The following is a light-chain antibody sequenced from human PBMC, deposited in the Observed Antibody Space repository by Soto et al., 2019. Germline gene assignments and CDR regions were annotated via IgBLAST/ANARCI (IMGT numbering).Light chain of an antibody. Sequence: EIVMTQSPATLSVSPGERATLSCRASQSVSSNLAWYQQKPGQAPRLLIYGASTRATGIPARFSGSGSGTEFTLTISSLQSEDFAVYYCQQYNNSFPAFGQGTKVEIK. J-gene: IGKJ1*01. CDR1: QSVSSN. CDR2: GAS. V-gene: IGKV3-15*01. CDR3: QQYNNSFPA.